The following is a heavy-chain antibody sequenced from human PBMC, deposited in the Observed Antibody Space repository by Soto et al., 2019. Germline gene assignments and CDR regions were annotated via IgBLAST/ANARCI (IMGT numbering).Heavy chain of an antibody. Sequence: QVQLVQSGAEVKKPGASVKVSCKASGYTFTKYGVSWVRQAPGQGLEWMGWISGYNGNTNYAQNLQGRVTMTTDTSTSTAYMVLRSLISDDTAVYYCASSVDTTMLSLGTFAVAFDTWGQGTVVTVSS. J-gene: IGHJ3*02. CDR2: ISGYNGNT. D-gene: IGHD5-18*01. CDR3: ASSVDTTMLSLGTFAVAFDT. V-gene: IGHV1-18*01. CDR1: GYTFTKYG.